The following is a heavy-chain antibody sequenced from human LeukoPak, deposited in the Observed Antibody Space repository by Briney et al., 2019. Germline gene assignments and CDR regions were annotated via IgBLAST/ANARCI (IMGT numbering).Heavy chain of an antibody. Sequence: PSEILSLTCAVYGGSFSGYYWSWIRQPPGKGLEWIGEINHSGSTNYNPPLKSRVTISVDTSKNQFSLKLSSVTAADTAVYYCARMPVLLWFGESPAGMDVWGKGTTVTVSS. CDR2: INHSGST. CDR3: ARMPVLLWFGESPAGMDV. J-gene: IGHJ6*04. CDR1: GGSFSGYY. V-gene: IGHV4-34*01. D-gene: IGHD3-10*01.